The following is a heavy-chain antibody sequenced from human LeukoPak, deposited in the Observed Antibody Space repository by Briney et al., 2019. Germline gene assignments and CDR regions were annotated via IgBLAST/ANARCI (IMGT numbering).Heavy chain of an antibody. J-gene: IGHJ6*02. Sequence: GGSLRLSCAASGFTFSNYAMSWVRQAPGKGLEWVSAISGSGGSTYYADSVKGRFTISRDNLKNTVSLQMNNLRVEDTAVYYCARRNAGYSSSWDYYGMDVWGQGTTVTVSS. V-gene: IGHV3-23*01. CDR1: GFTFSNYA. CDR3: ARRNAGYSSSWDYYGMDV. CDR2: ISGSGGST. D-gene: IGHD6-13*01.